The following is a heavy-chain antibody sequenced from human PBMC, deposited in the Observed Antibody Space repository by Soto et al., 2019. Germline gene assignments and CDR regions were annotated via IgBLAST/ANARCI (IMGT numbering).Heavy chain of an antibody. CDR3: ARGHSSYYYYGMDV. CDR2: INDSGNI. V-gene: IGHV4-34*01. CDR1: GGSFSGYQ. D-gene: IGHD5-18*01. J-gene: IGHJ6*02. Sequence: TSETLSLTCAVYGGSFSGYQWTWIRQTPEKGLEWIGEINDSGNINYNPSLKSRVTILVDTAKKQISLRLSSVTAADTAVYYCARGHSSYYYYGMDVWGQGTTVTVSS.